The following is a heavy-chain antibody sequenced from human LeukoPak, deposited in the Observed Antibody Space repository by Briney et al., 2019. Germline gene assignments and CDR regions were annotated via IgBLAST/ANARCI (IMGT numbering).Heavy chain of an antibody. CDR3: AREYYYDSSGYAEGA. D-gene: IGHD3-22*01. CDR2: INHSGST. CDR1: GGSISSSSYY. Sequence: SETLSLTCTVSGGSISSSSYYWGWIRQPPGKGLEWIGEINHSGSTNYNPSLKSRVTISVDTSKNQFSLKLSSVTAADTAVYYCAREYYYDSSGYAEGAWGQGTLVTVSS. V-gene: IGHV4-39*07. J-gene: IGHJ5*02.